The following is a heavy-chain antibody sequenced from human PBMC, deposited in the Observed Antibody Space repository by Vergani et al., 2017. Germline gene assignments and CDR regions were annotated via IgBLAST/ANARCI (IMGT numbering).Heavy chain of an antibody. J-gene: IGHJ6*02. V-gene: IGHV1-69*18. CDR2: IIPIFGTA. CDR1: GYTFTSYD. CDR3: ASQIVVVVAAKWGMDV. Sequence: QVQLVQSGAEVKKPGASVKVSCKASGYTFTSYDINWVRQATGQGLEWMGRIIPIFGTANYAQKFQGRVTITADESTSTAYMELSSLRSEDTAVYYCASQIVVVVAAKWGMDVWGQGTTVTVSS. D-gene: IGHD2-15*01.